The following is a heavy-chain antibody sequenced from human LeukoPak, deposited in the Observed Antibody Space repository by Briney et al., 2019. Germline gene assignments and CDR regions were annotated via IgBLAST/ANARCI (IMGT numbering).Heavy chain of an antibody. CDR3: AVGITILGVAASFDS. V-gene: IGHV4-34*01. CDR1: GASYNAYY. D-gene: IGHD3-3*01. J-gene: IGHJ4*02. CDR2: IDHRGTA. Sequence: SETLSLTCAVYGASYNAYYWSWIRQPPGKGLEWIGDIDHRGTATYNPSLKSRLTISADASKNQFSLKLNSVTDADTAIYYCAVGITILGVAASFDSWGQGNLVIVSS.